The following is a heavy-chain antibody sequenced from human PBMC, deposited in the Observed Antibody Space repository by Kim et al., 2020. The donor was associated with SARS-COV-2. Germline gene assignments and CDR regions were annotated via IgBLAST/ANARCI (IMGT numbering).Heavy chain of an antibody. Sequence: SETLSLTCTVSGDSVSSPTHFWSWIRQTPGKQLEWIGYVYHTGSVNHNPSFESRVTLAIDTSRSQFSLTLKSATTADTAVYYCARVTFGGFFQILCDFGPWGQGIPVSVSS. D-gene: IGHD2-21*01. CDR2: VYHTGSV. J-gene: IGHJ5*02. CDR3: ARVTFGGFFQILCDFGP. V-gene: IGHV4-61*01. CDR1: GDSVSSPTHF.